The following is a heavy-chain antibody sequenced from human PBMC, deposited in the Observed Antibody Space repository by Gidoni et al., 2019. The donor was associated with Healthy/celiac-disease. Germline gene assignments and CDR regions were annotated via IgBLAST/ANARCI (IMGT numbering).Heavy chain of an antibody. D-gene: IGHD7-27*01. V-gene: IGHV4-39*07. CDR1: GGSISSSSYY. CDR3: ARAGWGASSIDY. CDR2: IYYSGST. J-gene: IGHJ4*02. Sequence: QLQLQESGPGLVKPSETLSLTCTVSGGSISSSSYYWGWTRPPPGKGLEWIGSIYYSGSTYYNPSLKSRVTISVDTSKNQFSLKLSAVTAADTAVYYCARAGWGASSIDYWGQGTLVTVSS.